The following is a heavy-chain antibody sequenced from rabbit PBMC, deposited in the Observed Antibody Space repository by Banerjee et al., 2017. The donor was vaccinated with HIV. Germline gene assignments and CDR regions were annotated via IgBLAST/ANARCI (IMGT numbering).Heavy chain of an antibody. CDR1: GFDFSNYY. Sequence: QLKETGGGLVQPGGSLTLSCKASGFDFSNYYMSWVRQAPGKGLEWIGIIYAGKGSADYASWVNGRFTISSDNAQNTVDLQMNSLTAADTATYFCVRGYDDYGDYFNLWGPGTLVTVS. CDR2: IYAGKGSA. V-gene: IGHV1S7*01. CDR3: VRGYDDYGDYFNL. D-gene: IGHD2-1*01. J-gene: IGHJ4*01.